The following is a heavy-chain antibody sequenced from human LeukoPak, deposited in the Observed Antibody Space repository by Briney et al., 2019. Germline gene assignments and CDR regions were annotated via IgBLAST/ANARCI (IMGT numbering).Heavy chain of an antibody. CDR2: IGGGSSYI. Sequence: GGSLRLSCAASGFTFNTYSMNWACQAPGKGLEWVSSIGGGSSYIDYADSVKGRFTISRDHAKNSLYLQMNSLRAEDTAVYYCARDRFNGGLYLGLYHYNGVAVWGQGNRLTVSS. D-gene: IGHD2-2*02. J-gene: IGHJ6*01. CDR3: ARDRFNGGLYLGLYHYNGVAV. CDR1: GFTFNTYS. V-gene: IGHV3-21*01.